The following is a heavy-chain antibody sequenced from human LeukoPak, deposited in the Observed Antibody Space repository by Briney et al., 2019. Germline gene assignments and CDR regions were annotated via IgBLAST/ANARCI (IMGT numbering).Heavy chain of an antibody. CDR2: IYPGDSDT. Sequence: GESLKISCKGSGYSFTTYWIAWVRQMPGKGLEWMGIIYPGDSDTRYSPSFQGQVTISADKSISTAYLQWSNLKASDTAMYYCARRYCSSTTCRGDFDYWGQGTLVTVSS. J-gene: IGHJ4*02. V-gene: IGHV5-51*01. CDR1: GYSFTTYW. CDR3: ARRYCSSTTCRGDFDY. D-gene: IGHD2-2*01.